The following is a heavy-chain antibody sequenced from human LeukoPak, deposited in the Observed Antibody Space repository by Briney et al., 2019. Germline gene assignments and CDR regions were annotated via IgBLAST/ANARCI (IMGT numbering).Heavy chain of an antibody. V-gene: IGHV3-30*01. Sequence: GRSLRLSCAASGFTFSSYAMHWVRQAPGKGLEWVAVISYDGSNKYYADSVKGRFTISRDNSENTLYLQMNSLRAEDTAVYYCARTERTVVTPDYWGQGTLVTVSS. CDR2: ISYDGSNK. J-gene: IGHJ4*02. CDR1: GFTFSSYA. D-gene: IGHD4-23*01. CDR3: ARTERTVVTPDY.